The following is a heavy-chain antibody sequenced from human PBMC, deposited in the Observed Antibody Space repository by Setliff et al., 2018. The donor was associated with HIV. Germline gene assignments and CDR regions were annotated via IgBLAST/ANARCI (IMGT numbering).Heavy chain of an antibody. Sequence: SETLSLTCAVYGGSFSGYYWSWIRQSPGKRLEWVGEISHSGTTNYNPSLKSRVTISVDTSKSQFSLKLSSVTAADTALYYCARGSDYIWGNYRFPFDYWGQGTLVTVSS. D-gene: IGHD3-16*02. J-gene: IGHJ4*02. CDR3: ARGSDYIWGNYRFPFDY. CDR2: ISHSGTT. CDR1: GGSFSGYY. V-gene: IGHV4-34*01.